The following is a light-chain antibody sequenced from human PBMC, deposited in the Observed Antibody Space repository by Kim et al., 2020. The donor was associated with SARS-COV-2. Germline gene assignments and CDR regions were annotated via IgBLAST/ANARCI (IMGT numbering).Light chain of an antibody. Sequence: ELTQPPSASGTPGQRVTISCSGSSSNIGSNYVYWYQQPPGTAPKLLIYRNNQRPSGVPDRFSGSKSGTSASLAISGLRSEDEADYYCAAWDDSLSGHVVFGGGTQLTVL. J-gene: IGLJ2*01. CDR3: AAWDDSLSGHVV. CDR2: RNN. CDR1: SSNIGSNY. V-gene: IGLV1-47*01.